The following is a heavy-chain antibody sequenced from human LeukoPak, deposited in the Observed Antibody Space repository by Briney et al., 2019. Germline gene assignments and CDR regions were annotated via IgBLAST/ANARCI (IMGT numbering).Heavy chain of an antibody. CDR2: IYYSGST. D-gene: IGHD3-22*01. CDR1: GGSISSGDYY. V-gene: IGHV4-30-4*01. J-gene: IGHJ4*02. Sequence: KPSETLSLTCTVSGGSISSGDYYWSWIRQPPGKGLEWIGYIYYSGSTYYNPSLKSRVTISVDTSKNQFSLKLSSVTAADTAVYYCARSNYYYDSSGYYYYFDYWGQGTLVTVSS. CDR3: ARSNYYYDSSGYYYYFDY.